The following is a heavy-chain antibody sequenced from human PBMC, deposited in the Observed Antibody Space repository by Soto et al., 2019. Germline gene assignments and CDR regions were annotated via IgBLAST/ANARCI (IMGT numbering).Heavy chain of an antibody. J-gene: IGHJ6*02. D-gene: IGHD6-13*01. Sequence: GASVKVSCKASGYTFTGYYMHWVRQAPGQGLEWMGWINPNSGGTNYAQKFQGRVTMTRDTSISTAYMELSRLRSDDTAVYYYAGEHSSSWYSHYYYGMGVWGQGTTVTVSS. CDR2: INPNSGGT. V-gene: IGHV1-2*02. CDR3: AGEHSSSWYSHYYYGMGV. CDR1: GYTFTGYY.